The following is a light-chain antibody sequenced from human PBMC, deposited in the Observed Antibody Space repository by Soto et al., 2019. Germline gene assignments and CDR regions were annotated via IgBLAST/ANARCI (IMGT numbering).Light chain of an antibody. J-gene: IGLJ1*01. CDR1: NSDVGSYNL. V-gene: IGLV2-23*02. CDR3: CSYVGISTYV. Sequence: LTQPASVSGSPGQSITISCTGTNSDVGSYNLVSWYQQHPGKAPKVMIYEVSKRPSGVPNRFSGSKSGNTASLTISGLQAEDEVDYYCCSYVGISTYVFGTGTKVTV. CDR2: EVS.